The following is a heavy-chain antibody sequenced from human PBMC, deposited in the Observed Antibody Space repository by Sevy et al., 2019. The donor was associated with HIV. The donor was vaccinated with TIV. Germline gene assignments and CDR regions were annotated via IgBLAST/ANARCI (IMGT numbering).Heavy chain of an antibody. J-gene: IGHJ4*02. D-gene: IGHD2-8*01. Sequence: GRSLRLSCMTSGFTFTRYTMTWVRQAPGKGLEWVSTFCFGDGKMYYADSVKGRFTFSRDISKNTVYLQMNSLRADDTAVYYCAREGCTKPHDYWGQGTLVTVSS. V-gene: IGHV3-23*01. CDR2: FCFGDGKM. CDR1: GFTFTRYT. CDR3: AREGCTKPHDY.